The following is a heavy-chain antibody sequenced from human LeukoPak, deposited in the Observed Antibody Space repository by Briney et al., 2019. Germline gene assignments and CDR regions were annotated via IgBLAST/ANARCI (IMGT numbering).Heavy chain of an antibody. Sequence: SETLSLTCTVSGGSISSYYWSWIRQPPGKGLEWIGYIYFNGNTNYNPSLKSRVTISLDTSRNQFSLKLSSMTAADTAVYYCAREVDTVMAYFDYWGQGTLVTASS. CDR1: GGSISSYY. J-gene: IGHJ4*02. CDR2: IYFNGNT. D-gene: IGHD5-18*01. V-gene: IGHV4-59*01. CDR3: AREVDTVMAYFDY.